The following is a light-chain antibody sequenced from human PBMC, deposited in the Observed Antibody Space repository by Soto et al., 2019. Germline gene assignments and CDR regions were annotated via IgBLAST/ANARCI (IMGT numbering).Light chain of an antibody. CDR1: QSININ. CDR3: EQYHSWPPLT. CDR2: GAS. J-gene: IGKJ4*01. Sequence: EVLMTQSPATLSVSPGERVTLSCRASQSININLAWYQQKPGPAPRVLIYGASSRASGIPDRFSGSGSGTDFTLTISRLEHDDFAFYYCEQYHSWPPLTFGGGTRVEIK. V-gene: IGKV3D-15*01.